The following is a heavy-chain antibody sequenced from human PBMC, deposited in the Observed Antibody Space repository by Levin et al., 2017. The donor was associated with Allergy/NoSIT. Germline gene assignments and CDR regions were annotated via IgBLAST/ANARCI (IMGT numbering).Heavy chain of an antibody. CDR2: INSDGSSA. D-gene: IGHD6-19*01. CDR1: GFTFSYSW. Sequence: GGSLRLSCAASGFTFSYSWMHWVRQAPGKGLVWVSRINSDGSSATYADSVKGRFTTSRDNAKNTLYLQMNSLRAEDTAVYYCARDKYTSGDYWGQGTLVTVSS. CDR3: ARDKYTSGDY. V-gene: IGHV3-74*01. J-gene: IGHJ4*02.